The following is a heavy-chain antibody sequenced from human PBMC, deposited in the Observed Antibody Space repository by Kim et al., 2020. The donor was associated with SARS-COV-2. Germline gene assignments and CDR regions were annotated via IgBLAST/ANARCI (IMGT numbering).Heavy chain of an antibody. V-gene: IGHV3-30*02. J-gene: IGHJ4*02. CDR3: AKGGPEDCSSTSCNTIDY. Sequence: KGLFTISRDNSKNTLYLQMNSLRAEDTAVYYCAKGGPEDCSSTSCNTIDYWGQGTLVTVSS. D-gene: IGHD2-2*02.